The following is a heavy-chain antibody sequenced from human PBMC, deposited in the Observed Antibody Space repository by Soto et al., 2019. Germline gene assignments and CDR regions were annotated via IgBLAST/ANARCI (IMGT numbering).Heavy chain of an antibody. CDR3: ARASFYDFWSGYPQDYYGMDV. CDR2: IYHSGST. Sequence: PSETLSLTCAASGRSTRSGGYSWRWIRQPPGKVLEWIGYIYHSGSTYYNPSLKSRVTISVDRSKNQFSLKLSSVTAADTAVYYCARASFYDFWSGYPQDYYGMDVWGQGTTVT. V-gene: IGHV4-30-2*01. J-gene: IGHJ6*02. D-gene: IGHD3-3*01. CDR1: GRSTRSGGYS.